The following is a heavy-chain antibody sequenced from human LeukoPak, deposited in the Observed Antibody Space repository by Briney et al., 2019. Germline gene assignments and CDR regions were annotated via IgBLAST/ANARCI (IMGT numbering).Heavy chain of an antibody. CDR1: GFSFSGYG. Sequence: GGSLRLSCAASGFSFSGYGMHWVRQAPGKGLEWVAFIRYDGSNEYYADSVKGRFTISRDKSKNTLSLQMNGLRVEDTAVYYCAKVMPPGRILFYSYYMDVWGKGTTVTVS. CDR3: AKVMPPGRILFYSYYMDV. J-gene: IGHJ6*03. CDR2: IRYDGSNE. D-gene: IGHD2-15*01. V-gene: IGHV3-30*02.